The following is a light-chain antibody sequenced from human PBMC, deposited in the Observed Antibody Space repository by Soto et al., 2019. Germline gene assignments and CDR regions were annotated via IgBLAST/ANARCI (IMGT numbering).Light chain of an antibody. CDR2: GAS. J-gene: IGKJ3*01. CDR3: QHYGSSPFT. CDR1: QSVSSSY. V-gene: IGKV3-20*01. Sequence: EIVLTQSPGTLSLSPGERATLSCRASQSVSSSYLAWYQQKPGQAPRLLIYGASSRYTGIPDRFSGSGSGTDFTLTISRLEPEDFAVYYCQHYGSSPFTFGTGTKVDIK.